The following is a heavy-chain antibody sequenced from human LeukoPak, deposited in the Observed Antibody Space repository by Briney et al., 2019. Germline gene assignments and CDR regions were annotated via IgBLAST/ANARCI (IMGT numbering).Heavy chain of an antibody. CDR3: ARDRSYSGGYYYYGMDV. D-gene: IGHD5-12*01. V-gene: IGHV3-21*06. CDR2: ISGSSTSI. Sequence: PGGSLRLSCAASGFTFSSYNMNWVRQAPGKGLEWVSSISGSSTSIYYTGSVKGRFTISRDNAKNSLFLQMNGLRAEDTAVYYCARDRSYSGGYYYYGMDVWGQGTSVTVSS. J-gene: IGHJ6*02. CDR1: GFTFSSYN.